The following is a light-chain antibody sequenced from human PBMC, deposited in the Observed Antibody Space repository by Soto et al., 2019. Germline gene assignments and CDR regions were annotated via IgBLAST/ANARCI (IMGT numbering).Light chain of an antibody. V-gene: IGKV3-15*01. CDR3: QQYENWPRT. Sequence: EIVMTQSPATLSVSPGERVTLSCRASQSVGSNFAWYQQKPGQAPSLLIYTASTRATGVPARFSGSGSGTEFTLTISGPQSEDFAVYYCQQYENWPRTFGQGTKVDIK. J-gene: IGKJ1*01. CDR1: QSVGSN. CDR2: TAS.